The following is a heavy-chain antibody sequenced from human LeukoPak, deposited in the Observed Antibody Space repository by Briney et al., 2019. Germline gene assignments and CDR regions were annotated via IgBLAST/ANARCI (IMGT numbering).Heavy chain of an antibody. CDR3: AHYGDYRFMYYFDY. V-gene: IGHV2-5*01. J-gene: IGHJ4*02. CDR2: IYWNNDN. Sequence: SGPTLVNPTQTLMLTCSFSGFSLTTSGVGVGWIRQSPGKALEWLALIYWNNDNRYSPSLKTRLTITKDTSKNQVVLTMTEMDPVDTATYYCAHYGDYRFMYYFDYWGQGTLVTVSS. D-gene: IGHD4-17*01. CDR1: GFSLTTSGVG.